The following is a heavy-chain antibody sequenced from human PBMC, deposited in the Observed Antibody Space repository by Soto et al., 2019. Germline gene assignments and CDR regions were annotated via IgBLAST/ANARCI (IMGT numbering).Heavy chain of an antibody. D-gene: IGHD6-6*01. Sequence: QVQLQQWGAGLLKPSETLSLTCAVYGGSFSGYYWSWIRQPPGKGLEWIGEINHRGSTNSKPSLKSRVTISVDTSKNQFSLKLSSVTAADTAVYYCARVSARDSWGQGTLVTVSS. J-gene: IGHJ4*02. CDR3: ARVSARDS. CDR1: GGSFSGYY. CDR2: INHRGST. V-gene: IGHV4-34*01.